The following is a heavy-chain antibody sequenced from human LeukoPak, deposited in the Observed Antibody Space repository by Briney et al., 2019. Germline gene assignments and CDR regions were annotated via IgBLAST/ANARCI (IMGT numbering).Heavy chain of an antibody. D-gene: IGHD3-9*01. CDR3: AKVSLRYFDWLLFSYFDY. Sequence: GGSLRLSYAASGFTFSSYAMSWVRQAPGKGLEWVSAISGSGGSTYYADSVKGRFTISRDNSKNTLYLRMNSLRAEDTAVYYCAKVSLRYFDWLLFSYFDYWGQGTLVTVSS. V-gene: IGHV3-23*01. CDR2: ISGSGGST. CDR1: GFTFSSYA. J-gene: IGHJ4*02.